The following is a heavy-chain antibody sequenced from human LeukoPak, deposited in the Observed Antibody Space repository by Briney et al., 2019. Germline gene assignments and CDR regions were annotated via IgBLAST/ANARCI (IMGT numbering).Heavy chain of an antibody. CDR3: AGRGSSWYPVDY. J-gene: IGHJ4*02. D-gene: IGHD6-13*01. CDR1: GGTFSSYA. V-gene: IGHV1-69*13. CDR2: IIPIFGTA. Sequence: ASVKVSCKASGGTFSSYAISWVRQAPGQGLEWMGGIIPIFGTANYAQKFQGRVTITADESTSTAYMELSSLRSEDTAVYYCAGRGSSWYPVDYWGQGTLVTVSS.